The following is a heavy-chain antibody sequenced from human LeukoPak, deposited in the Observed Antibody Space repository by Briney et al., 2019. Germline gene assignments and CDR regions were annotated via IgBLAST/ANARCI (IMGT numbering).Heavy chain of an antibody. J-gene: IGHJ6*02. CDR1: GFTFSSYS. CDR3: ARVPKQIPYHYYGMDV. Sequence: PGGSLRLSCAASGFTFSSYSMNWVRQAPGKGLEWVSSISSSSSYIYYADSVKGRFTISRDNAKNSLYLQMNSLRAEDTAVYYCARVPKQIPYHYYGMDVWGQGTTVTVSS. V-gene: IGHV3-21*01. CDR2: ISSSSSYI. D-gene: IGHD2-2*02.